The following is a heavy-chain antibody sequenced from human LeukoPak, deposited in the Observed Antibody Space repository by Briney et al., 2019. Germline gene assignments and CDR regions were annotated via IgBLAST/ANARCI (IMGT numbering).Heavy chain of an antibody. J-gene: IGHJ3*01. CDR1: GYTFTSYG. CDR3: ARDSITFGGVIVTL. Sequence: GASVKVSCKASGYTFTSYGISWVRQAPGQGLEWMGWISAYNGNTNYAQKLQGRVTMTTDTSTSRAYMELRSLRSDDTAVYYCARDSITFGGVIVTLWGQGTMVTVSS. CDR2: ISAYNGNT. D-gene: IGHD3-16*02. V-gene: IGHV1-18*04.